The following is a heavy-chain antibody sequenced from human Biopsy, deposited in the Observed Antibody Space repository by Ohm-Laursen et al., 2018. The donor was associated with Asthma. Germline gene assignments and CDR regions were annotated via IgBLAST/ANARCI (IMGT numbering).Heavy chain of an antibody. J-gene: IGHJ4*02. Sequence: SVKVSCNSLGGTFNTYVIGWVRQAPGEGLEWIGGINSVFGTTTYPQKFQDRVTITADDSTSTVYMELSSLRSEDTAVYYCARKAGSCISRTCYSLDFWGQGTLVTVSS. D-gene: IGHD2-2*01. V-gene: IGHV1-69*13. CDR2: INSVFGTT. CDR1: GGTFNTYV. CDR3: ARKAGSCISRTCYSLDF.